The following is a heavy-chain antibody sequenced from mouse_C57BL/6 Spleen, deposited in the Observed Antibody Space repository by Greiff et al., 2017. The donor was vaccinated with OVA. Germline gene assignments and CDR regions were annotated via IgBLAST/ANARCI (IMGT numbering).Heavy chain of an antibody. D-gene: IGHD2-2*01. Sequence: EVQLQQSGGGLVQPGGSLSLSCAASGFTFTDYYMSWVRQPPGKALEWLGFIRNKANGYTTEYSASVKGRFTISRDNSQSILYLQMNALRAEDSATYYCARSRYGYDGFAYWGQGTLVTVSA. CDR2: IRNKANGYTT. CDR1: GFTFTDYY. J-gene: IGHJ3*01. CDR3: ARSRYGYDGFAY. V-gene: IGHV7-3*01.